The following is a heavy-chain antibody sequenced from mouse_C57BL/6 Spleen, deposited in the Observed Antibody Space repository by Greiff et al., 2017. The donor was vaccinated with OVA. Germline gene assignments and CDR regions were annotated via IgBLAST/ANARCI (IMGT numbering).Heavy chain of an antibody. Sequence: VQLQQSGPELVKPGASVKISCKASGYAFSSSWMNWVKQRPGTGLEWIGRIYPGDGDTNYNGKFKGKATLTADKSSSTAYMQLSSLTSEDSAVYFCAHYDYDGFDYWGQGTTLTVSS. J-gene: IGHJ2*01. CDR2: IYPGDGDT. CDR1: GYAFSSSW. D-gene: IGHD2-4*01. CDR3: AHYDYDGFDY. V-gene: IGHV1-82*01.